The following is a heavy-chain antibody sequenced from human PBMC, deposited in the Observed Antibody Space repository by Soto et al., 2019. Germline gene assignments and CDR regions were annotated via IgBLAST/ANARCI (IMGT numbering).Heavy chain of an antibody. Sequence: QVQLVESGGGVVQPGRSLRLSCAASGFTFSTYGMQWVRQAPGKGLEWVAVISYDGYLKYYVDAVKGRFNVARDNSKNTLFLEMNSLRVEDTAVYFCAKDFKVSGSHYGTFNYYYGMDVWGQGTTVTVSS. CDR1: GFTFSTYG. D-gene: IGHD3-10*01. CDR3: AKDFKVSGSHYGTFNYYYGMDV. J-gene: IGHJ6*02. CDR2: ISYDGYLK. V-gene: IGHV3-30*18.